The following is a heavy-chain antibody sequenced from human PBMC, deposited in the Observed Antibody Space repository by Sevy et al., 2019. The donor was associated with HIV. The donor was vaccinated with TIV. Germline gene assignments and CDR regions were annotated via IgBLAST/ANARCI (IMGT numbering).Heavy chain of an antibody. V-gene: IGHV4-30-4*01. CDR2: IDDSGST. J-gene: IGHJ4*02. CDR3: ARGRPGPASGDY. Sequence: SETLSLTCTVSGGSISSGDYYWSWIRQPPGKGLEWVGYIDDSGSTYYNPSLKSRVTISVDTSKNQFSLKLSSVTAADTAVYYGARGRPGPASGDYWGQGTLVTVSS. CDR1: GGSISSGDYY. D-gene: IGHD3-10*01.